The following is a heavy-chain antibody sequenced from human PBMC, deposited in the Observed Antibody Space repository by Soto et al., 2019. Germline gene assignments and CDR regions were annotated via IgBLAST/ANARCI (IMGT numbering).Heavy chain of an antibody. CDR2: INPNSGGT. CDR3: ARDLVVPGVLNYYYGMDV. Sequence: ASVKVSCKASGYTFTGYYMHWVRQAPGQGLEWMGWINPNSGGTNYAQKLQGWVTMTRDTSISTAYMELSRLRSDDTAVYYCARDLVVPGVLNYYYGMDVWGQGTTVTVSS. J-gene: IGHJ6*02. V-gene: IGHV1-2*04. CDR1: GYTFTGYY. D-gene: IGHD2-2*01.